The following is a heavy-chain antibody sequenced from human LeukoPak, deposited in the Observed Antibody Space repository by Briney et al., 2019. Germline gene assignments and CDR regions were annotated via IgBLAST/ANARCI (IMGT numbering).Heavy chain of an antibody. CDR3: ARGYTSGWYYFDY. J-gene: IGHJ4*02. V-gene: IGHV3-74*01. CDR2: INSDGSST. CDR1: GFTFSSYW. D-gene: IGHD6-19*01. Sequence: GGSLRLSCAASGFTFSSYWMHWVRQAPGKGLVWVSRINSDGSSTSYADSVKGRFTISRDNANNTLYLQMNSLRAEDTAVYYCARGYTSGWYYFDYWGQGTLVTVSA.